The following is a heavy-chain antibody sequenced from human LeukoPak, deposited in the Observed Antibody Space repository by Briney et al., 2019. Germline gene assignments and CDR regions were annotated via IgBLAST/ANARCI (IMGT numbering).Heavy chain of an antibody. CDR3: ARRVPSQVITDYFDY. CDR1: GFTFSTYS. Sequence: GGSLRLSCAASGFTFSTYSMNWVRQAPGKGLEWVSFIDSSSRTTFYADSVKGRFTISRDNAKNSLFLQMNSLRAEDTAVYYCARRVPSQVITDYFDYWGQGTLVTVSS. D-gene: IGHD3-16*01. J-gene: IGHJ4*02. V-gene: IGHV3-48*04. CDR2: IDSSSRTT.